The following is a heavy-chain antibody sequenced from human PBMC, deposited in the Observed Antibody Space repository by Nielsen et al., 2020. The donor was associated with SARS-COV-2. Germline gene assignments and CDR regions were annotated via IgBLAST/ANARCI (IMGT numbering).Heavy chain of an antibody. CDR2: SNWSGDNT. CDR3: AGGGVLWFAELPDY. Sequence: GESLKISCAASGFTFDDYGMSWVRQAPGKGLEWVSGSNWSGDNTGYADAMKGRFTISRDNAKNSLFLQMNSLRAEDTAFYYCAGGGVLWFAELPDYWGQGTLVTVSS. D-gene: IGHD3-10*01. V-gene: IGHV3-20*04. CDR1: GFTFDDYG. J-gene: IGHJ4*02.